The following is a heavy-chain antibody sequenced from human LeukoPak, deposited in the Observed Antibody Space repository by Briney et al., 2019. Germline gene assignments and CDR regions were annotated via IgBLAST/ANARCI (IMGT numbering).Heavy chain of an antibody. CDR1: GFTFRSYG. CDR2: ISYDGSNK. Sequence: GRSLRLSCAASGFTFRSYGMHWVRQAPGKGLEWVAVISYDGSNKYYADSVKGRFTISRDNSKNTLYLQMNSLRAEDTAVYYCAKDGFLHDYGDYGSAFDIWDQGTMVTVSS. V-gene: IGHV3-30*18. D-gene: IGHD4-17*01. CDR3: AKDGFLHDYGDYGSAFDI. J-gene: IGHJ3*02.